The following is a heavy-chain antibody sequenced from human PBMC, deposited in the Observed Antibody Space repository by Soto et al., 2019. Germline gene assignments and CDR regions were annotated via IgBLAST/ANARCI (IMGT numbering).Heavy chain of an antibody. Sequence: QLQQSGPGLVKPSETLSLTCSVSGDSISINTHFWDWIRQPPGKGLEWIGTLYYSGSPYYNPSLQSPVTLFVDTSKNQCSLKLASVTAADTAVYYCARRPAYDSSGYVQFDPWGQGTLVTVLS. J-gene: IGHJ5*02. CDR3: ARRPAYDSSGYVQFDP. CDR2: LYYSGSP. CDR1: GDSISINTHF. D-gene: IGHD3-22*01. V-gene: IGHV4-39*01.